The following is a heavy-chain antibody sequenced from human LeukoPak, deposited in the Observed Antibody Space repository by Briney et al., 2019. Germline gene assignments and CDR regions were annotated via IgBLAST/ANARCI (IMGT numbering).Heavy chain of an antibody. V-gene: IGHV1-69*13. CDR1: GGTFSSYA. J-gene: IGHJ5*02. Sequence: SVKVSCKASGGTFSSYAISWVRQAPGQGLEWMGGIIPIFGTANYAQKFQGRVTITADESTSTAYMELSSLRSEDTAVYYCARVDPGEYDFWSGSPLDPWGQGTLVTVSS. CDR3: ARVDPGEYDFWSGSPLDP. CDR2: IIPIFGTA. D-gene: IGHD3-3*01.